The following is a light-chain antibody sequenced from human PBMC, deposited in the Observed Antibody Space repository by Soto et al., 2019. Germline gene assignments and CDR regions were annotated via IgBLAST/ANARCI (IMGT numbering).Light chain of an antibody. CDR3: QQSFSTPT. J-gene: IGKJ5*01. V-gene: IGKV1-39*01. CDR2: SAS. CDR1: QRVNIY. Sequence: DIQMTQSPSSLSTSIGDRVTITCRASQRVNIYLNWYRQKPGKVPELLIYSASNLQSGVPSRFSGSGSGTDFTLTISGLQSEDFATYYCQQSFSTPTFGQGTRLEIK.